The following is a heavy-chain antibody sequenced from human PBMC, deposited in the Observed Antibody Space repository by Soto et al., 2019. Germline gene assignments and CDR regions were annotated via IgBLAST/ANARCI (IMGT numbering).Heavy chain of an antibody. Sequence: VKVSCKASGYTFTRYGISWVRQAPGQGLEWMGWISGYNGNTHNAQKFQGRVTMTTDTSTSTAYMELRSLTSDDTAVYYCAREGYCSSGSCALYSHEYFGMDVWGQGTTVTVSS. V-gene: IGHV1-18*01. D-gene: IGHD2-15*01. CDR3: AREGYCSSGSCALYSHEYFGMDV. CDR2: ISGYNGNT. J-gene: IGHJ6*02. CDR1: GYTFTRYG.